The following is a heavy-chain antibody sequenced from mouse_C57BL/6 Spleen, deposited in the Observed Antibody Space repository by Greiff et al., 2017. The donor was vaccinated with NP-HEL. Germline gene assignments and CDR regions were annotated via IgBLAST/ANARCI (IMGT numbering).Heavy chain of an antibody. CDR1: GYSFTSYY. CDR3: PPDSSGYGYAMDY. J-gene: IGHJ4*01. D-gene: IGHD3-2*02. V-gene: IGHV1-66*01. CDR2: IYPGSGNT. Sequence: VQLQQSGPELVKPGASVKISCKASGYSFTSYYIHWVKQRPGQGLEWIGWIYPGSGNTKYNEKFKGKATLTADTSSSTAYMQLSSLTSEDSAVYYCPPDSSGYGYAMDYWGQGTSVTVSS.